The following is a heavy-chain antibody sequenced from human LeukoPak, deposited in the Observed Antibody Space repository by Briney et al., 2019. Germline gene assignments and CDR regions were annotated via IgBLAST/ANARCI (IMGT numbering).Heavy chain of an antibody. D-gene: IGHD3-10*01. V-gene: IGHV4-4*07. J-gene: IGHJ6*02. Sequence: SETLSLTCSVSGGSINNFYWTWIRQLAGKGLEWIGRIYGNGDTNYSPSLKSRVSLSVDTSKKQFSLNLNSVTAADTALYFCAKESRVRGVSVRESHYHYYYGMDVWGRGTTVTVSS. CDR2: IYGNGDT. CDR3: AKESRVRGVSVRESHYHYYYGMDV. CDR1: GGSINNFY.